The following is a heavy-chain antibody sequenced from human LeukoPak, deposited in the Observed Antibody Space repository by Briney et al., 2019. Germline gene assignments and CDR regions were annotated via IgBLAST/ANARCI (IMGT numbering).Heavy chain of an antibody. CDR3: ARVSYDSSGYYYYYYYMDV. D-gene: IGHD3-22*01. Sequence: SETLSLTCTVSGGSISSYYWSWIRQPPGKGLEWIGYIYYSGSTNYNPSLKSRVTISVDTSKNQFSLKLSSVTAADTAVYYCARVSYDSSGYYYYYYYMDVWGKGTTVTVSS. J-gene: IGHJ6*03. CDR2: IYYSGST. V-gene: IGHV4-59*01. CDR1: GGSISSYY.